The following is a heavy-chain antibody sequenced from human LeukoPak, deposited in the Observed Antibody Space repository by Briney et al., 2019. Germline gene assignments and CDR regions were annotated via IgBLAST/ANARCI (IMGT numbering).Heavy chain of an antibody. J-gene: IGHJ3*01. Sequence: SETLSLTCIVSGGSISSSIYYWAWVRQPPGKGLEWIGTVFYNGATQYSPSLRSRVTISIDTSTNQFSLKLTSVTAADTALYYCAREPRYDNSDSGAFWGQGTVVTVSS. CDR1: GGSISSSIYY. CDR3: AREPRYDNSDSGAF. D-gene: IGHD3-22*01. CDR2: VFYNGAT. V-gene: IGHV4-39*07.